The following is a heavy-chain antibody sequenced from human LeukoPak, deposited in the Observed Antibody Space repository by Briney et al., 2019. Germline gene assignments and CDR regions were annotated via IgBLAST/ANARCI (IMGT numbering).Heavy chain of an antibody. CDR3: AHTQQLALFDY. V-gene: IGHV2-5*01. CDR2: IYWNDDE. J-gene: IGHJ4*02. CDR1: GFSLSTFGVG. Sequence: SGPSLVKPTQTLTLTCTFSGFSLSTFGVGVGWIRQPPGRALEWLALIYWNDDERYSPSLKRRLTITKDTSKNQVVLTMTNMDPVDTATYYCAHTQQLALFDYWGQGTLVTVSS. D-gene: IGHD6-13*01.